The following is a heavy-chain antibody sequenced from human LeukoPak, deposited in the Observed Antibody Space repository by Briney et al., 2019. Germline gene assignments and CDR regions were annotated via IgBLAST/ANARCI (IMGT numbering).Heavy chain of an antibody. Sequence: GGSLRLSCAASGFTFSSYGMHWVRQAPGKGLEWVAVISYDGSNKYYADSVKGRFTISRDNSKNTLYLQMNSLRAEDTAVYYCARDKTYGSGSYYKREGYYFDYWGQGTLVTVSS. D-gene: IGHD3-10*01. CDR1: GFTFSSYG. CDR2: ISYDGSNK. J-gene: IGHJ4*02. V-gene: IGHV3-30*19. CDR3: ARDKTYGSGSYYKREGYYFDY.